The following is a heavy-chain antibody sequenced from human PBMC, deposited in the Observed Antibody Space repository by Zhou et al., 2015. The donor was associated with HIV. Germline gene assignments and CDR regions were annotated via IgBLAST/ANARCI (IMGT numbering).Heavy chain of an antibody. CDR2: ISTYNDYT. CDR1: GYTFSDYG. J-gene: IGHJ4*02. CDR3: ARDHGSGSYYFDH. V-gene: IGHV1-18*01. D-gene: IGHD6-19*01. Sequence: QVHVVQSGAEVKKPGASVKVSCKASGYTFSDYGVVWVRQAPGQGLEWVGWISTYNDYTNYAQKFQGRVTMTTDTSTSTAYMELRSLRSDDTAIYYCARDHGSGSYYFDHWGQGTLVSVSS.